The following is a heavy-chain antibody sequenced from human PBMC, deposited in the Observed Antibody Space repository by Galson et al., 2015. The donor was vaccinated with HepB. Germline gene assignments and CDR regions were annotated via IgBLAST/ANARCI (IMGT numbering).Heavy chain of an antibody. CDR2: VSGSGGST. Sequence: SLRLSCAASGFTFSNYAMSWVRQAPGKGLEWVSGVSGSGGSTYDADSVKGRFTISRDNSKNTLYLEMNSLRAEDTAVYYCARDWGRGWFDPWGQGTLVTVSS. J-gene: IGHJ5*02. CDR1: GFTFSNYA. V-gene: IGHV3-23*01. D-gene: IGHD3-16*01. CDR3: ARDWGRGWFDP.